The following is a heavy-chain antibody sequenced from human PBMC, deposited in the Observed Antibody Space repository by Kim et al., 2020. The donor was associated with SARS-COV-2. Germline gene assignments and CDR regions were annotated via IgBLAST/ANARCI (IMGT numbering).Heavy chain of an antibody. V-gene: IGHV3-30*03. Sequence: GGSLRLACAASGFTLSSYGMHWVRQAPDKGLEWVAVISFDGSDKYYADSVKGQFTISRDNSKNTLYLQMNSQRVEDTAVYSCARGHVVGDIRWRRYYYGMDVFSQGPTVT. J-gene: IGHJ6*02. CDR2: ISFDGSDK. CDR1: GFTLSSYG. CDR3: ARGHVVGDIRWRRYYYGMDV. D-gene: IGHD3-16*02.